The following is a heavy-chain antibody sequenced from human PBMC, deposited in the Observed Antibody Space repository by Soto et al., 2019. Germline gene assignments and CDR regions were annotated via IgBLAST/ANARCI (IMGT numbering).Heavy chain of an antibody. D-gene: IGHD6-6*01. CDR3: ARGGSIAAVFDY. J-gene: IGHJ4*02. CDR1: GYTFTIYA. Sequence: GASVKVSCKASGYTFTIYAMHWVRQAPGQRLEWMGWINAGNGNTKYSQKFQGRVTITRDTSASTAYMELSSLRSEDTAVYYCARGGSIAAVFDYWGQGTLVTVSS. V-gene: IGHV1-3*01. CDR2: INAGNGNT.